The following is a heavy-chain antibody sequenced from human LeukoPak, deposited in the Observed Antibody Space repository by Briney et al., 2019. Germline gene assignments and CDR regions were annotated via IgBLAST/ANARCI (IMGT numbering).Heavy chain of an antibody. CDR1: GFDFNTYY. CDR3: ATKRCWDLHS. Sequence: GGSLRLSCAASGFDFNTYYVNWVRQAPGKGLELVAGIWFDGSNKYYADSVKGRSTISRDNSMNTLYLQMNSLRAEDTAVYYCATKRCWDLHSWGQGTLVTVSS. V-gene: IGHV3-33*08. CDR2: IWFDGSNK. D-gene: IGHD4-17*01. J-gene: IGHJ4*02.